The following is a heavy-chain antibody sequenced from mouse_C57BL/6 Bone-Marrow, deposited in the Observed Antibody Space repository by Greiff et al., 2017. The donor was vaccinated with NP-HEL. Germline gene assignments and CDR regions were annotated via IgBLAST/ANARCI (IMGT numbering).Heavy chain of an antibody. Sequence: QVQLKQSGAELVRPGASVKLSCKASGYTFTDYYINWVKQRPGQGLEWIARIYPGSGNTYYNEKFKGKATLTAEKSSSTAYMQLSSLTSEDSAVYFCAREVWLRRSPYYAMDYWGQGTSVTVSS. J-gene: IGHJ4*01. D-gene: IGHD2-2*01. V-gene: IGHV1-76*01. CDR2: IYPGSGNT. CDR3: AREVWLRRSPYYAMDY. CDR1: GYTFTDYY.